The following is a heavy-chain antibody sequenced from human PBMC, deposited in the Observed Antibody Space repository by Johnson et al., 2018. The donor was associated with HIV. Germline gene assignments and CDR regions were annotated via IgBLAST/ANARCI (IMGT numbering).Heavy chain of an antibody. CDR2: VNWNADTT. CDR3: AREGGGSNEDDAFDI. D-gene: IGHD1-26*01. Sequence: VQLVESGGGLVQPGGSLRLSCAASGFTFSSYWMSWVRQAPGKGLEWVSGVNWNADTTGYADSVKGRFTISRDTAKKSLYLQMNSLRAEDTALYYCAREGGGSNEDDAFDIWGQGTMVTVSS. J-gene: IGHJ3*02. CDR1: GFTFSSYW. V-gene: IGHV3-20*04.